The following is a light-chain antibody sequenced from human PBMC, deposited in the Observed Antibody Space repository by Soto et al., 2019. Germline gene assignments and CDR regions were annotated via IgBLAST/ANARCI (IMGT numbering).Light chain of an antibody. CDR2: AAS. J-gene: IGKJ5*01. V-gene: IGKV1-9*01. Sequence: DIQLPQSPSCLAASVGDRVTITCLASQGISSYLAWYQQKPGKAPKLLIYAASTLQSGVPSRFSGSGSGTEFTLTISRLQPEDFATYYCQQLNSYPITFGQGTRLEIK. CDR1: QGISSY. CDR3: QQLNSYPIT.